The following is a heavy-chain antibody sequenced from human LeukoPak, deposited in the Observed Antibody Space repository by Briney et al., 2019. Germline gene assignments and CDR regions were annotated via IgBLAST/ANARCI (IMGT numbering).Heavy chain of an antibody. V-gene: IGHV4-31*03. CDR1: GGSISSGGYY. Sequence: SETLSLTCTVSGGSISSGGYYWSWIRQHPGKGLEWIGYIYYSGSTYYNPSLKSRVTISVDTSKNQLSLKLSSVTAADTAVYYCARGTLRDFLGRTMIVVVTDAFDIWGQGTMVTVSS. D-gene: IGHD3-22*01. CDR2: IYYSGST. J-gene: IGHJ3*02. CDR3: ARGTLRDFLGRTMIVVVTDAFDI.